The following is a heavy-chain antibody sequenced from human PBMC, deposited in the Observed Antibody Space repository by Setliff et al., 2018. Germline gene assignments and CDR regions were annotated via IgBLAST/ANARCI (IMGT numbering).Heavy chain of an antibody. V-gene: IGHV1-2*02. J-gene: IGHJ4*02. CDR3: TRDTYNPNWYGDRSFEY. CDR1: GYTFTGFY. CDR2: INPNSGGT. Sequence: GASVKVSCKASGYTFTGFYMHWVRQAPGQGLEWMGWINPNSGGTNYAQKFQGRVTMTTDTSISTAYMEVSRLTSDDTAVYYCTRDTYNPNWYGDRSFEYWGQGTLVTVSS. D-gene: IGHD1-1*01.